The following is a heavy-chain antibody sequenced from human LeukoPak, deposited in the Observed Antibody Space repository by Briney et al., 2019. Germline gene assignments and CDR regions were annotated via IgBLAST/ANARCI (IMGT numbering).Heavy chain of an antibody. Sequence: TSETLSLTCTVSGGSISSYYWSWIRQPPGKGLEWIGYIYYSGSTNYNPSLKSRVNVSVDTSKNQFSLKLSSVTAADTAVYYCARGRLYCSSTSCYAYYYGMDVWGQGTTVTVSS. CDR2: IYYSGST. D-gene: IGHD2-2*01. CDR1: GGSISSYY. CDR3: ARGRLYCSSTSCYAYYYGMDV. J-gene: IGHJ6*02. V-gene: IGHV4-59*01.